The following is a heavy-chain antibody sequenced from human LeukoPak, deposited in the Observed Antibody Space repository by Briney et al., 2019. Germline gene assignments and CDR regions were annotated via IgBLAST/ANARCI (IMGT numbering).Heavy chain of an antibody. J-gene: IGHJ4*02. V-gene: IGHV4-31*03. Sequence: PSQTLSLTCTVSGGSISSGGYYWSWIRQHLGKGLEWIGYIYYSGSTYYNPSLKSRVTISVDTSKNQFSLKLSSVTAADTAVYYCARGSEQLVRTFDYWGQGTLVTVSS. CDR1: GGSISSGGYY. CDR2: IYYSGST. CDR3: ARGSEQLVRTFDY. D-gene: IGHD6-13*01.